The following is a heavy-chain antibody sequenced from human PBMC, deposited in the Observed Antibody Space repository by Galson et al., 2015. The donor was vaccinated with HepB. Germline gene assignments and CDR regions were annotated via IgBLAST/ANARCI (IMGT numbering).Heavy chain of an antibody. CDR2: ISGSSDYL. V-gene: IGHV3-21*06. D-gene: IGHD2-8*02. CDR1: GFTFSSYS. CDR3: ARDLLMGHTRGIFDI. Sequence: SLGLSCAASGFTFSSYSMNWVRQSPGKGLEWVSAISGSSDYLYYADSVRGRFTISRDNTKTSLYLQMNGLRADDTALYYCARDLLMGHTRGIFDIWGQGTPVAVSS. J-gene: IGHJ3*02.